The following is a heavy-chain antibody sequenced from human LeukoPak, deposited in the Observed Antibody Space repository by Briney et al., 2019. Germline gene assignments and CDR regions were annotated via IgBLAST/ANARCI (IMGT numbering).Heavy chain of an antibody. CDR1: GGPFSGYY. V-gene: IGHV4-34*01. D-gene: IGHD1-26*01. CDR3: ASRRGPYSRISYAIDY. J-gene: IGHJ4*02. Sequence: SETLSLTCAVYGGPFSGYYWSWIRQPPGKGLEWIGEINHSGSTNYNPSLKSRVTISVDTSKNQFSLRLSSVTAADTAVYYCASRRGPYSRISYAIDYWGQGTLVTVSS. CDR2: INHSGST.